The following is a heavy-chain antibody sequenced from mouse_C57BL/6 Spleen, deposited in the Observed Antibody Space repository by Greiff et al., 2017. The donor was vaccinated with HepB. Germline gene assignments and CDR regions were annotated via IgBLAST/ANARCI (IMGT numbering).Heavy chain of an antibody. CDR3: AGWLLHPWFAY. Sequence: QVQLKESGPGLVAPSQCLSISCTASGFSLTSYGIRWVRQPPGKGLEWLGVIWGDGSTNYHSALISRLSISKDNSKSQVYLKLNSLQTDDTATYYCAGWLLHPWFAYWGQGTLVTVSA. V-gene: IGHV2-3*01. J-gene: IGHJ3*01. CDR1: GFSLTSYG. D-gene: IGHD2-3*01. CDR2: IWGDGST.